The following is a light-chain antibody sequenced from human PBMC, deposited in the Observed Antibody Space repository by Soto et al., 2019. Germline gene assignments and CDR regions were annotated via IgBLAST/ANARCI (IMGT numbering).Light chain of an antibody. V-gene: IGKV3-20*01. Sequence: EIVLTQSPGTLSLSPGERATLSCRASQSVSSNYFTWYQQKPGQAPRLLIYGASNRATGIPDRFSGSGSGTDFTLTISRLEPVDFAVYYCQQYGSSPPMYTFGQGTKLEIK. CDR1: QSVSSNY. CDR3: QQYGSSPPMYT. J-gene: IGKJ2*01. CDR2: GAS.